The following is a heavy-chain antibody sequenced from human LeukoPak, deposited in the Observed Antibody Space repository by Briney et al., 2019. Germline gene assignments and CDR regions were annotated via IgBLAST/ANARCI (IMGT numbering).Heavy chain of an antibody. V-gene: IGHV3-23*05. Sequence: GGSLRLSCTASGFTFSSYAMSWVRQAPGKGLEWVSAIDSSGSYTWYDDSVKGRFTISRDNSKNTLYLQMNSLRAEDTAVYYCAKGSAGGRPYYFDYWGQGTLVPVSS. CDR2: IDSSGSYT. CDR3: AKGSAGGRPYYFDY. D-gene: IGHD6-13*01. CDR1: GFTFSSYA. J-gene: IGHJ4*02.